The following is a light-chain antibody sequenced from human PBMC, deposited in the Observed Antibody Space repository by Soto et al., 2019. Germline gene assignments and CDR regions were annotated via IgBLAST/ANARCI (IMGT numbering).Light chain of an antibody. CDR2: AAS. CDR1: QGIRNF. J-gene: IGKJ3*01. V-gene: IGKV1-27*01. CDR3: QKYSSVPV. Sequence: DIQITQCPTSLSATVGDRGTITCRASQGIRNFEAWYQQKPGKAPKLLIYAASTLQSGVPSRFSGSGSGTVFTLTINSLQPEDVATYSCQKYSSVPVFGPGTKVEIK.